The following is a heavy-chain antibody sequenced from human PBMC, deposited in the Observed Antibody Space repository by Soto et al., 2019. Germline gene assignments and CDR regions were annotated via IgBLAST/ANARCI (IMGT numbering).Heavy chain of an antibody. CDR2: ISYDGSNK. Sequence: QVQLVESGGGVVQPGRSLRLSCAASGFTFSSYAMHWVRQAPGKGLEWVAVISYDGSNKYYADSVKGRFTISRDNSKNTLYLQMSSLRAEEMAGYYCAGDFRPYLPPGGSFDYWGQRALVTVSS. V-gene: IGHV3-30-3*01. J-gene: IGHJ4*02. CDR3: AGDFRPYLPPGGSFDY. CDR1: GFTFSSYA. D-gene: IGHD2-2*02.